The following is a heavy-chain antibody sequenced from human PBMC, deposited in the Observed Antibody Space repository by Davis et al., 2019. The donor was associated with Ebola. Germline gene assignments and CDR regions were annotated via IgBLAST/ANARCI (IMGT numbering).Heavy chain of an antibody. V-gene: IGHV4-59*08. CDR1: GGSISSYY. Sequence: MPGGSLRLSCTVSGGSISSYYWSWIWQPPGKGLEWIGYIYYSGSTNYNPSLKSRVTISVDTSKNQFSLKLSSVTAADTAVYYCARLPGKGLGYYGMDVWGQGTTVTVSS. CDR2: IYYSGST. D-gene: IGHD6-19*01. CDR3: ARLPGKGLGYYGMDV. J-gene: IGHJ6*02.